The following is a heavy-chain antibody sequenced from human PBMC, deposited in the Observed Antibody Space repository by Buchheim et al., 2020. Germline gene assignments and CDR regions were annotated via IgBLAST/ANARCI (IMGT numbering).Heavy chain of an antibody. CDR3: DRAIVVVPAAIPYFDY. V-gene: IGHV4-30-2*06. CDR1: GGSISSGGYS. J-gene: IGHJ4*02. CDR2: IYHSGST. Sequence: QLQLQESGSGLVKPSQTLSLTCAVSGGSISSGGYSWSWIRQSPGKGLEWIGYIYHSGSTYYNPSLKSRVTIPVDRSKNQFSLKLSSVTAADTAVYYCDRAIVVVPAAIPYFDYWGQGTL. D-gene: IGHD2-2*01.